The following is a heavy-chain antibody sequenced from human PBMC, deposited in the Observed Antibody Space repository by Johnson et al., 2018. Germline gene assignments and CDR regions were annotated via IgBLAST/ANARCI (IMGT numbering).Heavy chain of an antibody. V-gene: IGHV3-13*01. CDR1: GFTFSSYD. D-gene: IGHD2-15*01. J-gene: IGHJ6*03. Sequence: EVQLVESGGGLVQPGGSLRLSCAASGFTFSSYDMHWVRQATGKGLEWVSAIGTAGDTYYPGSVKGRFTISRENAKNSLYRQMNSLRAGDTAVYYCARGGSPNYYYMDVWGKGTTVTVSS. CDR3: ARGGSPNYYYMDV. CDR2: IGTAGDT.